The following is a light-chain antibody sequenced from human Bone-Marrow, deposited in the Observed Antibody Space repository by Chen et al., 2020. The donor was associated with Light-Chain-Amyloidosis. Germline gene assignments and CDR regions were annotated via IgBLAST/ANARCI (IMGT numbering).Light chain of an antibody. CDR1: SSDVGGYTF. CDR3: SSYLGNNNWV. J-gene: IGLJ3*02. CDR2: EVS. V-gene: IGLV2-8*01. Sequence: QSALTQPPSASGSPGQSVTISCTGASSDVGGYTFVSWYQQHPGKAPKLMIHEVSKRPSGVPDRFSGSKSGNPASLTVSGLQAEDEADYYCSSYLGNNNWVFGGGTKLTVL.